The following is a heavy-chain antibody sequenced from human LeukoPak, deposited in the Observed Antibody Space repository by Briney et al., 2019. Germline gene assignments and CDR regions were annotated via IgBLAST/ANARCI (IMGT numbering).Heavy chain of an antibody. V-gene: IGHV3-30*02. Sequence: GGSLRLSCAASGFTSSNYGMHWVRQAPGKGLEWVAFIRYDGSNKDYADSVKGRFTISRDNSKNTLYLQMNSLRAEDTAVYSCAGYSSGWYYFQHWGQGTLVTVSS. CDR3: AGYSSGWYYFQH. J-gene: IGHJ1*01. D-gene: IGHD6-19*01. CDR2: IRYDGSNK. CDR1: GFTSSNYG.